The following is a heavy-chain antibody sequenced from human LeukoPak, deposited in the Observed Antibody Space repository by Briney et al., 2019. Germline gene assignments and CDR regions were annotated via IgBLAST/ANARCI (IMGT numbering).Heavy chain of an antibody. CDR3: ARGGQYSGYGTTFEY. V-gene: IGHV4-61*02. CDR2: MSTSGST. J-gene: IGHJ4*02. D-gene: IGHD5-12*01. CDR1: GGSISSGSYY. Sequence: SETLSLTCTVSGGSISSGSYYWSWLRQPAGKGLEWFGRMSTSGSTNYNPSLKSRVTISVDTSKNQLSLKLSSVTAADTAVYYCARGGQYSGYGTTFEYWGQGTLVTVSS.